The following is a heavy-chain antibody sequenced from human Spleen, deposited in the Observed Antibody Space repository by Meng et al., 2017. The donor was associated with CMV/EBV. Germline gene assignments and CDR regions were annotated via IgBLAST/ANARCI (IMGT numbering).Heavy chain of an antibody. CDR2: IGVTRADI. D-gene: IGHD3-16*01. J-gene: IGHJ6*02. CDR1: GFTFSNYA. CDR3: SRDGGRRGGEPNYGMDV. Sequence: GESLKISCAASGFTFSNYAMSWVRQAPGKGLEWVSSIGVTRADIFYASSVKGRFTISRDNSKNTLYLQMNSLRVEDTAVYYCSRDGGRRGGEPNYGMDVWGQGTTVTVSS. V-gene: IGHV3-23*01.